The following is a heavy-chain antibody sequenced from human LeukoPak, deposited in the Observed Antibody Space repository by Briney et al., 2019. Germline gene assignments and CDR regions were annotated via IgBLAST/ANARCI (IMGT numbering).Heavy chain of an antibody. CDR3: ARDKTADTMIVVVKTPYGMGV. D-gene: IGHD3-22*01. CDR1: GFTFSSYW. V-gene: IGHV3-74*01. CDR2: INSDGSST. Sequence: GGSLRLSCAASGFTFSSYWMHWVRQAPGKGLVWVSRINSDGSSTSYADSVKGRFTISRDNAKNTLYLQMNSLRAEDTAVYYCARDKTADTMIVVVKTPYGMGVWGQGTTVTVSS. J-gene: IGHJ6*02.